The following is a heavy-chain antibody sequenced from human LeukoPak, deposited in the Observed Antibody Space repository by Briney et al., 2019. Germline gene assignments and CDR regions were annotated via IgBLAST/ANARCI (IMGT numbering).Heavy chain of an antibody. Sequence: SETLSLTCTVSGGSISSSSYYWGWIRQPPGKGLEWIGSIYYSGSTYYNPSLKSRVTISVDTSKNQFSLKLSSVTAADTAVYYCARGPYRNRPPYGSGSYYNGHKGYFDYWGQGTLVTVSS. V-gene: IGHV4-39*07. CDR1: GGSISSSSYY. CDR2: IYYSGST. J-gene: IGHJ4*02. CDR3: ARGPYRNRPPYGSGSYYNGHKGYFDY. D-gene: IGHD3-10*01.